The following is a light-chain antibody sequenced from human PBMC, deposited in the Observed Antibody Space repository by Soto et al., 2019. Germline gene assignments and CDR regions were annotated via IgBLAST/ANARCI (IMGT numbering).Light chain of an antibody. J-gene: IGLJ2*01. Sequence: QSVLTQPASVSGSPGQSITISCTGTSSDVGIYKYVSWYQQHPGKAPNLMIYEVANRPSGVSNRFSGSKSGNTASLTISGXXAXXXADYYCSSFTSSSTVVFGGGTKLTV. V-gene: IGLV2-14*01. CDR2: EVA. CDR3: SSFTSSSTVV. CDR1: SSDVGIYKY.